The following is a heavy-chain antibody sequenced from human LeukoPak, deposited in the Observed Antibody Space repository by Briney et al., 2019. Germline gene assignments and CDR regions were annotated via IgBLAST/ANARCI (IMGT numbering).Heavy chain of an antibody. Sequence: GGSLRLSCAVSGFTFSSYRMNWVRQAPGKGLEWVSSISTGSSSKSYADSVKGRFTISRDNAENSLYLEMNSLRAEDTAVYYCARSIEKWVADYWGQGTLVTVSS. CDR2: ISTGSSSK. CDR1: GFTFSSYR. CDR3: ARSIEKWVADY. D-gene: IGHD6-6*01. V-gene: IGHV3-21*01. J-gene: IGHJ4*02.